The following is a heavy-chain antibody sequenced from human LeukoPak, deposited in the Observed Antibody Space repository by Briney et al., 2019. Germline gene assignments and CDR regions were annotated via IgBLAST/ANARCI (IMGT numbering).Heavy chain of an antibody. D-gene: IGHD3-22*01. Sequence: SETLSLTCTVSGGSISRSSYYWSWIRQPAGKGLEWIGRIYTSGSTNYNPSLKSRVTISVDTSKNQFSLKLSSVTAADTAVYYCARDSYYYDSSGYHYQDVYDAFDIWGQGTMVTVSS. J-gene: IGHJ3*02. CDR1: GGSISRSSYY. CDR3: ARDSYYYDSSGYHYQDVYDAFDI. CDR2: IYTSGST. V-gene: IGHV4-61*02.